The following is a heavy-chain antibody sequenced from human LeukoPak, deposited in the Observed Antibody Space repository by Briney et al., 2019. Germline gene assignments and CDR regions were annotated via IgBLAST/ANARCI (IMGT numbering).Heavy chain of an antibody. V-gene: IGHV3-7*04. CDR2: IKQDGSEK. CDR3: VRGTIAAAGYYYFDY. CDR1: GFTFSSYW. Sequence: GGSLRLSCAASGFTFSSYWMSWVRQAPGKGLEWVANIKQDGSEKYYVDSVKGRFTISRDNAKNSLYLQMNSLRAEDTAVYYCVRGTIAAAGYYYFDYWGQGTQVTVSS. J-gene: IGHJ4*02. D-gene: IGHD6-13*01.